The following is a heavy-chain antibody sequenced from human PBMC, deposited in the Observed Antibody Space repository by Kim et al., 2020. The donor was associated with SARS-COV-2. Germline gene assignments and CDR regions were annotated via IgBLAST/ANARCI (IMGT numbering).Heavy chain of an antibody. CDR1: GFTFSSYG. Sequence: GGSLRLSCAASGFTFSSYGMHWVRQAPGKGLEWVAVIWYDGSNKYYADSVKGRFTISRDNSKNTLYLQMNSLRAEDTAVYYCAGDTVDVVVPAAIRIYYYYGMDVWGQGTTVTVSS. J-gene: IGHJ6*02. CDR2: IWYDGSNK. V-gene: IGHV3-33*01. CDR3: AGDTVDVVVPAAIRIYYYYGMDV. D-gene: IGHD2-2*02.